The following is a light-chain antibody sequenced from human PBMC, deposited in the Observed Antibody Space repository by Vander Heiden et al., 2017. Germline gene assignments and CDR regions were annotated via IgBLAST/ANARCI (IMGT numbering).Light chain of an antibody. V-gene: IGLV2-23*02. J-gene: IGLJ2*01. CDR1: SSDVGNFNL. CDR3: CSRSAGSTTLV. CDR2: EVT. Sequence: QSALTQPASVSGSPGQSITIPSTVTSSDVGNFNLVSWYQQYPDKAPKLMIYEVTERPSGVSNRFSGSKSGNTASLTISGLQAEDEADYYCCSRSAGSTTLVFGGGTKLTVL.